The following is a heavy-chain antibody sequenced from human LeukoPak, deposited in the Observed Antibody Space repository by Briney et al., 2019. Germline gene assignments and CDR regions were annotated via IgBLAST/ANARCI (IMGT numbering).Heavy chain of an antibody. D-gene: IGHD2-21*02. CDR3: ARGLCGGDAHERCYFDY. CDR2: ISSSSSYI. J-gene: IGHJ4*02. V-gene: IGHV3-21*01. Sequence: PGGSLRLSCAASGFTFSSYSMNWVRQAPGKGLEWVSSISSSSSYIYYADSVKGRFTISRDNAKNSLYLQMNSLRAEDTAVYYCARGLCGGDAHERCYFDYWGQGTLVTVSS. CDR1: GFTFSSYS.